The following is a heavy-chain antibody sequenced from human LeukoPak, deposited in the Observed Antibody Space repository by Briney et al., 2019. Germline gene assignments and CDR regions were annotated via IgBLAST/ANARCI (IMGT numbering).Heavy chain of an antibody. CDR1: GYTFTSYG. J-gene: IGHJ3*02. V-gene: IGHV1-18*01. CDR3: ATEGSYSGWYPDAFDI. D-gene: IGHD6-19*01. CDR2: ISAYNGNT. Sequence: ASVKVSCKASGYTFTSYGISWVRQAPGQGLEWMGWISAYNGNTNYAQKFQGRVTMTEDTSTDTAYMELSSLRSEDTAVYYCATEGSYSGWYPDAFDIWGQGTMVTVSS.